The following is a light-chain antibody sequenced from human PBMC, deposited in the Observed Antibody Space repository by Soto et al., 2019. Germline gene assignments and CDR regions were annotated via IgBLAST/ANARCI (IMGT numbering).Light chain of an antibody. Sequence: DIQMTQSPSTLSASVGDRVTITCRASHSISTWVAWYQQKPGKAPKLLIFAASNLEGGVPSRFSGTVSGTEFTLTISSLQPDDFATYYCHQYNTYSYNFGQGTKLEIK. CDR3: HQYNTYSYN. V-gene: IGKV1-5*01. J-gene: IGKJ2*01. CDR1: HSISTW. CDR2: AAS.